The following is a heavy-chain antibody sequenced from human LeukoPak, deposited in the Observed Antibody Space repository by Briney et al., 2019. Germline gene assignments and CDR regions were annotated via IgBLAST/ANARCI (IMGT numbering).Heavy chain of an antibody. D-gene: IGHD3-9*01. V-gene: IGHV1-8*01. CDR1: GYTFTSYD. J-gene: IGHJ4*02. CDR2: MNPNSGNT. CDR3: ARGSAVYYDILSGYYKEDPGYYFDY. Sequence: ASVKVSCKASGYTFTSYDINWVRQATGQGLEWMGWMNPNSGNTGYAQKFQGRVTMTRNTSISTAYMELSSLRSEDTAVYYCARGSAVYYDILSGYYKEDPGYYFDYWGQGTLVTVSS.